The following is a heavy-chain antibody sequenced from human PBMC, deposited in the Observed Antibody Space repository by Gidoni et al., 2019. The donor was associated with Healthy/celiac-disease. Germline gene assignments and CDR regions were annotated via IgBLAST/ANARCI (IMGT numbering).Heavy chain of an antibody. CDR3: AREKGGGNWYFDL. D-gene: IGHD2-15*01. CDR2: IGTAGDP. J-gene: IGHJ2*01. Sequence: EVQLVESGGGLVQPGGSLRLSCAASGFTFSSYDMHWVRQATGKGLEWVSAIGTAGDPYYPGSVKGRFTISRENAKNSWYLQMNSMRAGDTAVYYCAREKGGGNWYFDLWGRGTLVTVSS. V-gene: IGHV3-13*05. CDR1: GFTFSSYD.